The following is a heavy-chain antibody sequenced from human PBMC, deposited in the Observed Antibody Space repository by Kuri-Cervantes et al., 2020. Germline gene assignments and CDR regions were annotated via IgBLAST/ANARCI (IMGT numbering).Heavy chain of an antibody. CDR3: ARDQATSLTLGMDV. V-gene: IGHV1-18*01. J-gene: IGHJ6*02. D-gene: IGHD5-12*01. CDR2: ISAYNGNT. CDR1: GYTFTSYG. Sequence: ASVKVSCKASGYTFTSYGISWVRQAPGQGLEWMGWISAYNGNTNYAQKLQGRVTMTTDTSTSTAYMALRSLRSDDTAVYYCARDQATSLTLGMDVWGQGTTVTVSS.